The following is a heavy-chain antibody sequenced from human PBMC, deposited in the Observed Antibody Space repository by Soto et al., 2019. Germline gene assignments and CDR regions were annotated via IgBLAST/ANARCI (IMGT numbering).Heavy chain of an antibody. CDR2: IKSKTDGGTT. CDR1: GFTFSNAW. Sequence: EVQLMEPGGGLVKPGGSLRLSCAASGFTFSNAWMSWVRQAPGKGLEWVGRIKSKTDGGTTDYAAPVKGRFTISRDDSKNTLYLQMNSLKTEDTAVYYCTTGYYDFWSGYYRPMGNFDYWGQGTLVTVSS. J-gene: IGHJ4*02. CDR3: TTGYYDFWSGYYRPMGNFDY. D-gene: IGHD3-3*01. V-gene: IGHV3-15*01.